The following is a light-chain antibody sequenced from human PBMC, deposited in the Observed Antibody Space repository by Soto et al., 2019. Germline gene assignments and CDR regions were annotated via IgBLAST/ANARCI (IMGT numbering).Light chain of an antibody. J-gene: IGLJ1*01. CDR1: SSDVGGYNY. V-gene: IGLV2-14*03. CDR2: DVS. Sequence: VLTQPASVSGSPEQSITISCTGTSSDVGGYNYVSWYQHHPGKAPKLMIFDVSNRPSGVSNRFSGSKSGNTASLTISGLQPEDEADYYCSSYTTSNTRQIVFGTGTKVTLL. CDR3: SSYTTSNTRQIV.